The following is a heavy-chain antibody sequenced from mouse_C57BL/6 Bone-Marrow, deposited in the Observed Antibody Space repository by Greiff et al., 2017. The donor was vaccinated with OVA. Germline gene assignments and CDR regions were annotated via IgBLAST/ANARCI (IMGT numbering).Heavy chain of an antibody. CDR3: AIYYDYTGDYFDY. V-gene: IGHV4-1*01. D-gene: IGHD2-4*01. J-gene: IGHJ2*01. CDR1: GVDFSRYW. Sequence: ATGGVDFSRYWMSWVRRAPGKGLEWIGEINPDSSTINYAPSLKDKFIISRDNAKNTLYLQMSKVRSEDTALYYCAIYYDYTGDYFDYWGQGTTLTVSS. CDR2: INPDSSTI.